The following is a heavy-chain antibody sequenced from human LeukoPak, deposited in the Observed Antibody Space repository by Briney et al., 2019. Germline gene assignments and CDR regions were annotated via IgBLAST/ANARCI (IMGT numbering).Heavy chain of an antibody. J-gene: IGHJ6*03. CDR3: ASPSSGYSEYYYYYYMDV. Sequence: ASVKVSCKASGYTFTGYYMHWVRQAPGQGLEWMGWINPNSGGTNYAQKFQGRVTMTRDTSISTAYMELSRLRSDDTAVYYCASPSSGYSEYYYYYYMDVWGKGTTVTISS. CDR2: INPNSGGT. V-gene: IGHV1-2*02. CDR1: GYTFTGYY. D-gene: IGHD3-22*01.